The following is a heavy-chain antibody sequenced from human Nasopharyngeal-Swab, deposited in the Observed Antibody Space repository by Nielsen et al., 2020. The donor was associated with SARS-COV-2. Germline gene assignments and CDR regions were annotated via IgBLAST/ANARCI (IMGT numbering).Heavy chain of an antibody. V-gene: IGHV1-18*01. CDR2: ISAYNGNT. CDR3: ARILRLELRTCGMDV. CDR1: GYTFTSYG. D-gene: IGHD1-7*01. Sequence: ASVKVSCKASGYTFTSYGISWVRQAPGQGLEWMGWISAYNGNTNYAQKLQGRVTMTTDTSTSTAYMKLRSLRSDDTAVYYCARILRLELRTCGMDVWGQGTTVTVSS. J-gene: IGHJ6*02.